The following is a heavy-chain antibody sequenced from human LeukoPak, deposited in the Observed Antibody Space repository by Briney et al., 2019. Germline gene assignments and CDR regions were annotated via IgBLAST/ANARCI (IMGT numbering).Heavy chain of an antibody. D-gene: IGHD2-2*01. CDR3: ARDIVVVPAANLGGGVYYYYGMDV. V-gene: IGHV1-46*01. J-gene: IGHJ6*04. CDR2: INPSGGST. Sequence: ASVKVSCKASGYTFTSYYMHWVRQAPGQGLEWMGIINPSGGSTSYAQKFQGRVTMTRDTSTSTVYMELSRLRSEDTAVYYCARDIVVVPAANLGGGVYYYYGMDVWGKGTTVTVSS. CDR1: GYTFTSYY.